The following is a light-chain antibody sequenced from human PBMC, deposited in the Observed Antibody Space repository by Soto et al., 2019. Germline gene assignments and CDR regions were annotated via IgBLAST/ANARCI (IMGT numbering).Light chain of an antibody. J-gene: IGLJ7*02. Sequence: QSALTQPPSASGSPGQSVTISCTGTGSDVGGYNYVSWYQQHPGKAPKLIIYEVTERPSGVPDRFSGSKSANTASLTVSGLQVGEGGEFYRTSCPGNNSVVLGGGPQLPA. CDR1: GSDVGGYNY. V-gene: IGLV2-8*01. CDR2: EVT. CDR3: TSCPGNNSVV.